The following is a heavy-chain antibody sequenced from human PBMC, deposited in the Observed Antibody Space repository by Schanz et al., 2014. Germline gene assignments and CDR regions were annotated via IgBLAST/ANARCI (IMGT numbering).Heavy chain of an antibody. CDR3: ARTGYDPSLTH. CDR2: IIPITGIT. J-gene: IGHJ4*02. Sequence: QVQLVQSGAEVKKPGSSVKVSCKASGDTFRSYTINWVRHAPGQGLEWMGRIIPITGITNYAQKFQGRVTFTADKSASTALEVNSLRSEDTAVYYCARTGYDPSLTHWGQGTLVTVSS. CDR1: GDTFRSYT. V-gene: IGHV1-69*02. D-gene: IGHD5-12*01.